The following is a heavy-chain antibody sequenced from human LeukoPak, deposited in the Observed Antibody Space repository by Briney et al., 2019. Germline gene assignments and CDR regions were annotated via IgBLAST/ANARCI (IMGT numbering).Heavy chain of an antibody. CDR3: ATRDRGYSYGYVY. J-gene: IGHJ4*02. Sequence: ASVKVSCRASGYTFTSFFMHWLRQAPGQGPEWMGIINPRGGSTDYSQKFQGRVTMTRDTSTSTVYMELSSLRSEDTAVYYCATRDRGYSYGYVYWGQGTLVTVSS. D-gene: IGHD5-18*01. V-gene: IGHV1-46*01. CDR1: GYTFTSFF. CDR2: INPRGGST.